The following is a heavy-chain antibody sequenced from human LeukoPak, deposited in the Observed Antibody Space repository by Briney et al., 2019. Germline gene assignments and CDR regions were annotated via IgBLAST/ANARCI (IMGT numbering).Heavy chain of an antibody. CDR2: ISYDGSNK. D-gene: IGHD6-13*01. V-gene: IGHV3-30*18. CDR1: GFTFSSSG. J-gene: IGHJ5*02. CDR3: AKDWDSSSRLNWFDP. Sequence: GGSLRLSCAASGFTFSSSGMHWVRQAPGKGLEWVAVISYDGSNKYYADSVKGRFTISRDNSKNTLYLQMNSLRAEDTAVYYCAKDWDSSSRLNWFDPWGQGTLVTVSS.